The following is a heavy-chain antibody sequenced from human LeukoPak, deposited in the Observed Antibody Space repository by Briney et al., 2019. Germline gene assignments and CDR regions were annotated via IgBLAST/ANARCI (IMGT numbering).Heavy chain of an antibody. J-gene: IGHJ4*02. CDR3: AKNGEGGSYFDY. D-gene: IGHD3-16*01. V-gene: IGHV1-69*04. Sequence: SVKVSCKASGGTFSSYAISWMRQAPGQGLEWMGRIIPIFGIANYAQKFQGRVTITADKSTSTAYMELRSLSSEATAVYYCAKNGEGGSYFDYWGQGTLVTVSS. CDR1: GGTFSSYA. CDR2: IIPIFGIA.